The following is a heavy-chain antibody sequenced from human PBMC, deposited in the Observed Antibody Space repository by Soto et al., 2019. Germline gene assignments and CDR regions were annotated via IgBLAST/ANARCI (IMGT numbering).Heavy chain of an antibody. Sequence: SETLSLTCAVYGGSFSGYYWSWIRQPPGKGLEWIGEINHSGSTNYNPSLKSRVTISVDTSKNQFSLKLSSVTAADTAVYYCARFDYDYSNQRPRYYYYCGMDVWGQGTTVTVSS. D-gene: IGHD4-4*01. J-gene: IGHJ6*02. CDR3: ARFDYDYSNQRPRYYYYCGMDV. CDR1: GGSFSGYY. CDR2: INHSGST. V-gene: IGHV4-34*01.